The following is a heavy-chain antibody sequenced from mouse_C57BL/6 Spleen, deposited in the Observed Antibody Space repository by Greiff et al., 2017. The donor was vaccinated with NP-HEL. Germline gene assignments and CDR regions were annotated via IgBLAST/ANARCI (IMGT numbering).Heavy chain of an antibody. Sequence: QVQLQQPGAELVMPGASVKLSCKASGYTFTSYWMHWVKQRPGQGLEWIGEIDPSDSYTNYNQKFKGKSTLTVDKSSSTAYMQLSSLTSEDSAVYYCARGGYSNYSYYAMDYWGQGTSVTVSS. V-gene: IGHV1-69*01. CDR2: IDPSDSYT. CDR3: ARGGYSNYSYYAMDY. D-gene: IGHD2-5*01. J-gene: IGHJ4*01. CDR1: GYTFTSYW.